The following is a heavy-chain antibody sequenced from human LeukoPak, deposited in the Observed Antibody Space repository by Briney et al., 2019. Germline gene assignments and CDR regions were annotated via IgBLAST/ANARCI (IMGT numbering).Heavy chain of an antibody. Sequence: GGSLRLSCAASGFTFGTYDMHWVRQAAGKGLEWVSAIGTAGDTYYSGSVKGRFTISRENARNSLYLQMNSLRVGDTAVYYCARFGGLYGMDVWGQGTTVTVSS. CDR2: IGTAGDT. D-gene: IGHD3-10*01. CDR3: ARFGGLYGMDV. V-gene: IGHV3-13*04. J-gene: IGHJ6*02. CDR1: GFTFGTYD.